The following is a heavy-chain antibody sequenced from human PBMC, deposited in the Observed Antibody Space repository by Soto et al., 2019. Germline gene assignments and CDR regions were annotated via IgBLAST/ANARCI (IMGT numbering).Heavy chain of an antibody. V-gene: IGHV3-23*01. CDR1: GFTFSSYA. CDR2: ISGSGGST. D-gene: IGHD3-3*01. CDR3: AKSAPGRFLEWFPRD. J-gene: IGHJ4*02. Sequence: PGGSLRLSCAASGFTFSSYAMSWVRQAPGKGLEWVSTISGSGGSTYYADSVKGRFTISRDNSKNTLYLQMNSLRAEDTAVYFFAKSAPGRFLEWFPRDWVQGTLVTGSS.